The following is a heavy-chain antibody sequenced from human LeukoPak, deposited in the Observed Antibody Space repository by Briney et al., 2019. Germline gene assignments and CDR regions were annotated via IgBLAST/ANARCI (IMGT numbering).Heavy chain of an antibody. CDR3: ARGDVSDAFDI. Sequence: SVKVSCKASGGTFISYAISWVRQAPGQGLEWMGGIIPIFGTANYAQKFQGRVTITADESSSTAYMELSSLRSDDTAVYYCARGDVSDAFDIWGQGTMVTVSS. CDR1: GGTFISYA. D-gene: IGHD3-16*01. V-gene: IGHV1-69*01. CDR2: IIPIFGTA. J-gene: IGHJ3*02.